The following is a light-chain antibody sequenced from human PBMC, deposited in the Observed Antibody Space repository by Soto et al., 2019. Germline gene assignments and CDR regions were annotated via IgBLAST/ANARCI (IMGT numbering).Light chain of an antibody. Sequence: QSALTQPASVSGSPGQSITISCTGTSSDVGSYNLVSWYQQHPGKAPKPMIYEGNERPSGVSNRFAGSKSGNTASLTISGLQAEDEADYYCCSYAGSSTWVFGGGTKLTVL. CDR1: SSDVGSYNL. J-gene: IGLJ3*02. CDR3: CSYAGSSTWV. CDR2: EGN. V-gene: IGLV2-23*01.